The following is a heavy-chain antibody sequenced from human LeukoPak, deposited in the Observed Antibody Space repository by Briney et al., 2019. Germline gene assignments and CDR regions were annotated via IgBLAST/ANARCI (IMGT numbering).Heavy chain of an antibody. D-gene: IGHD3-10*01. V-gene: IGHV3-73*01. CDR2: IRSKANGYTT. J-gene: IGHJ3*02. CDR1: GFVFSGSA. CDR3: TVLGGRDAFEN. Sequence: GRSLRLSCAASGFVFSGSAMHWVRQASGKGLEWVGRIRSKANGYTTAYAASVKGRFIISRDDSKNTAYLQMSGLKTEDTAVYYCTVLGGRDAFENWGQGTMVTVSS.